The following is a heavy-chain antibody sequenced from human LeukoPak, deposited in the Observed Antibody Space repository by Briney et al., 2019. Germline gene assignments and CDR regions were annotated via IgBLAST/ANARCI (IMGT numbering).Heavy chain of an antibody. Sequence: GGSLRLSCAASGFTFSSYSMNWVRQAPGKGLEWVSSISSSSSYIYYADSVKGRFTISRDNAKNSLYLQINSLRAEDTAVYYCAGVGSIWDAFDIWGQGTMVTVSS. J-gene: IGHJ3*02. D-gene: IGHD2-15*01. CDR1: GFTFSSYS. CDR3: AGVGSIWDAFDI. CDR2: ISSSSSYI. V-gene: IGHV3-21*01.